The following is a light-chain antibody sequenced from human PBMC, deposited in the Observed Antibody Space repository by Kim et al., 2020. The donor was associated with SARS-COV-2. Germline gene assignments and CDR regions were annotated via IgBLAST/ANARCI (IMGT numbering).Light chain of an antibody. Sequence: SALTQPPSVSESPGQSVTISCTGTGNDVGGYSSHVSWYQQPPGSAPKLVISEVTQRPSGVPHRFSGSKSGNTASLTISGLQAEDEADYYCSSITRSGTYVFGTGTKVTVL. V-gene: IGLV2-18*02. CDR3: SSITRSGTYV. J-gene: IGLJ1*01. CDR2: EVT. CDR1: GNDVGGYSSH.